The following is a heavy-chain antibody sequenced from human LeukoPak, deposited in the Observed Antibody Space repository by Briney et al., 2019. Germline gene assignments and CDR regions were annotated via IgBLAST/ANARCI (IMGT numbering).Heavy chain of an antibody. CDR3: AKVRTGSGGYTYGVDY. CDR2: ISGSGGST. D-gene: IGHD5-18*01. CDR1: GFTFSSYA. V-gene: IGHV3-23*01. Sequence: GGSLRLSCAASGFTFSSYAMSWVRQAPGKGLEWVSLISGSGGSTYYADSVKGRFTISRDNSKNTLSLQINSLRAEDTVVFYCAKVRTGSGGYTYGVDYWGQGTLVTVSS. J-gene: IGHJ4*02.